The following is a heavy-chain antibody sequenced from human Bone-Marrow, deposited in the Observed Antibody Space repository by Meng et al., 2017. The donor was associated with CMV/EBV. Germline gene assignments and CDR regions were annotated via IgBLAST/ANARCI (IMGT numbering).Heavy chain of an antibody. D-gene: IGHD6-13*01. CDR1: GGSISSYY. V-gene: IGHV4-59*01. Sequence: SETLSLTCTVSGGSISSYYWSWIRQPPGKGLEWIGYIYYSGSTNYNPSLKSRVTISVDTSKNQFSLKLSSVTAADTAVYYCASHSYAGYSSSWFYRWYYFDYWGQGTRVTGYS. J-gene: IGHJ4*02. CDR3: ASHSYAGYSSSWFYRWYYFDY. CDR2: IYYSGST.